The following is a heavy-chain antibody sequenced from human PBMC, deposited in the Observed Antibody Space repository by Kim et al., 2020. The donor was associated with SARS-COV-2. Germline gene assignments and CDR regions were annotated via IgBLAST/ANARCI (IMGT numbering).Heavy chain of an antibody. V-gene: IGHV3-23*01. D-gene: IGHD3-16*01. Sequence: GGSLRLSCAGSGFAFSSYAVSWVRQAPGKGLEWVSTISGSGRTTYYAASVEGRFTLSRDNSDNTVHLQMNSLRAEDTALYYCAKSYMITFGGIVLGHAFDVWGQGTMVTVSS. CDR2: ISGSGRTT. J-gene: IGHJ3*01. CDR3: AKSYMITFGGIVLGHAFDV. CDR1: GFAFSSYA.